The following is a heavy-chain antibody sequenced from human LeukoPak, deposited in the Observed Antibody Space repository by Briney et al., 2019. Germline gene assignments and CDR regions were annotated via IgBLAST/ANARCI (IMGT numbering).Heavy chain of an antibody. CDR1: GGTFSSYA. V-gene: IGHV1-69*13. CDR2: IIPIFGTA. D-gene: IGHD1-26*01. Sequence: SVKVSCKASGGTFSSYAISWMRQAPGQGLEWMGGIIPIFGTASYAQKFQGRVTITADESTSTAYMELSSLRSEDTAVYYCATLVGATTSEQGYWGQGTLVTVSS. CDR3: ATLVGATTSEQGY. J-gene: IGHJ4*02.